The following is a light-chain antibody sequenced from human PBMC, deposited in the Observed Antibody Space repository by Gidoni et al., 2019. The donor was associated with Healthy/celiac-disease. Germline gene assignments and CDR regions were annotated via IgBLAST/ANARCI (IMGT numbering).Light chain of an antibody. Sequence: EIVLTQTPATLSVAPGEKATLSCRASQSISSSLAWYQQKAGQTPRLLIYDASNRATGIPASFSGSGSGTAFTLTISSLEPEDFAVYYCQQRSSWPRTFGQGTKVEVK. V-gene: IGKV3-11*01. CDR2: DAS. CDR1: QSISSS. CDR3: QQRSSWPRT. J-gene: IGKJ1*01.